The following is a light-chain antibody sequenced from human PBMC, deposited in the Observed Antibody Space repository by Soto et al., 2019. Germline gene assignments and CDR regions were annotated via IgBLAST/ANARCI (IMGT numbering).Light chain of an antibody. J-gene: IGKJ4*01. CDR1: QSVSSNY. CDR3: EQYGSSPLT. Sequence: EIVLTHSPGTLSLSPGERATLSCRASQSVSSNYLAWYQQKPGQAPRLLIYGASIRATGIPDRFSGSGSGTDFTLTISRLEPEDFAVYSCEQYGSSPLTFGGGTKVEIK. CDR2: GAS. V-gene: IGKV3-20*01.